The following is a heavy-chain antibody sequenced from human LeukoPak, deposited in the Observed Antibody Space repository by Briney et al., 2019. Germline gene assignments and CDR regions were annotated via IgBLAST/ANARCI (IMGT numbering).Heavy chain of an antibody. V-gene: IGHV4-31*03. J-gene: IGHJ4*02. Sequence: SETLSLTCTVSGGSISSGGYYWSWIRQHPGKGLEWIGYIYYSGSTYYNPSLKSRVTISVDTSKNQFSLKLSSVTAADTAVYYCARETGRLTYYFDYCGQGTLVTVSS. D-gene: IGHD1-14*01. CDR3: ARETGRLTYYFDY. CDR1: GGSISSGGYY. CDR2: IYYSGST.